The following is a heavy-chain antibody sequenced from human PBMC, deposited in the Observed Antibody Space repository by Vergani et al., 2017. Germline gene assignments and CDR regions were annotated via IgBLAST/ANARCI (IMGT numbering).Heavy chain of an antibody. V-gene: IGHV3-21*01. J-gene: IGHJ4*02. CDR3: ASYGSGSYDPHLL. CDR1: GFTFSSYS. D-gene: IGHD3-10*01. CDR2: ISSSSSYI. Sequence: EVQLVESGGGLVKPGGSLRLSCAASGFTFSSYSMNWVRQAPGKGLEWVSSISSSSSYIYYADSVKGRFTISRDNAKNSLYLQMNSLRAEDTAVYYCASYGSGSYDPHLLWGQGTLVTVSS.